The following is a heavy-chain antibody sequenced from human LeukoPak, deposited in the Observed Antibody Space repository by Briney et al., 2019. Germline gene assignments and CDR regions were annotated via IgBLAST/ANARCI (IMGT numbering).Heavy chain of an antibody. D-gene: IGHD2-21*01. CDR3: ARGLWWSPPWGYFDY. V-gene: IGHV4-34*01. J-gene: IGHJ4*02. Sequence: SETLSLTCAVYGGSFSGYYWSWIRQPPGKGLEWIGEINHSGSTNYNPSLKSRVTISVDTSKNQFSLKLSPVTAADTAVYYCARGLWWSPPWGYFDYWGQGTLVTVSS. CDR1: GGSFSGYY. CDR2: INHSGST.